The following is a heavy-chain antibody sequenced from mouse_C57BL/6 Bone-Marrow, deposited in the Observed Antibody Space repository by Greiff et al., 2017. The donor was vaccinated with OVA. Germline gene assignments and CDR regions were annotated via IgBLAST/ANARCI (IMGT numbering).Heavy chain of an antibody. J-gene: IGHJ2*01. V-gene: IGHV1-82*01. CDR2: IYPGDGDT. Sequence: VKLMESGPELVKPGASVKISRKASGYAFSSSWMNWVKQRPGKGLEWIGRIYPGDGDTNYNGKFKGKATLTADKSSSTAYMQLSSLTSEDSAVYFCAITTVPDYWGQGTTLTVSS. CDR3: AITTVPDY. CDR1: GYAFSSSW. D-gene: IGHD1-1*01.